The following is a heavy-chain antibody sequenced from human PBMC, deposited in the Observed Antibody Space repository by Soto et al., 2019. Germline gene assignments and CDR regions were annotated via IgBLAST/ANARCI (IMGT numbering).Heavy chain of an antibody. CDR3: ARGTVRRSYGPRGGLGP. J-gene: IGHJ5*02. V-gene: IGHV1-18*01. CDR2: ISAYNGNT. Sequence: ASVKVSCKASGYTFTSYGISWVRQAPGQCLEWMGWISAYNGNTNYAQKLQGRVTMTTDTSTSTAYMELRSLRSDDTAVYYCARGTVRRSYGPRGGLGPWGQGNLGTVSS. D-gene: IGHD5-18*01. CDR1: GYTFTSYG.